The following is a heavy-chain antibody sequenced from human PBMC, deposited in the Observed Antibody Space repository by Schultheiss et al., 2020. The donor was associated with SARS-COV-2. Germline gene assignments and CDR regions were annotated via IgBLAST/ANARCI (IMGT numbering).Heavy chain of an antibody. J-gene: IGHJ6*02. CDR2: ISSSSSYI. D-gene: IGHD3-10*01. CDR3: ARGDMVRGVPYYYYYYGMDV. CDR1: GFTFSSYS. Sequence: GGSLRLSCAASGFTFSSYSMNWVRQAPGKGLEWVSSISSSSSYIYYADSVKGRFTISRDNAKNSLYLQMNSLRAEDTAVYYCARGDMVRGVPYYYYYYGMDVWGQGTTVTVSS. V-gene: IGHV3-21*01.